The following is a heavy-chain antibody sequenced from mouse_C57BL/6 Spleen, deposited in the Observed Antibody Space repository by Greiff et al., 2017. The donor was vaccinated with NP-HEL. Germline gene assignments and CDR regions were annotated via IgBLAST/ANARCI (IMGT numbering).Heavy chain of an antibody. V-gene: IGHV1-62-2*01. D-gene: IGHD6-1*01. CDR1: GYTFTEYT. CDR3: ARHEDPLSLAWFAY. Sequence: VQLQESGAELVKPGASVKLSCKASGYTFTEYTIHWVKQRSGQGLEWIGWFYPGSGSIKSNEKFKDKATLTADKSYSTVYMELSRLTSEDSAVYFFARHEDPLSLAWFAYWGQGTLVTVSA. J-gene: IGHJ3*01. CDR2: FYPGSGSI.